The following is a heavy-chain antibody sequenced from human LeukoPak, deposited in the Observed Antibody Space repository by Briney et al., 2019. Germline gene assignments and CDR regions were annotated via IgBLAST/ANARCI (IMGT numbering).Heavy chain of an antibody. J-gene: IGHJ4*02. CDR1: GGSISSGGYY. V-gene: IGHV4-61*02. Sequence: SETLSLTCTVSGGSISSGGYYWTWVRQPAGKGLEGIGRTYTSGYTNYNPSLKSRVTISVDTSKNQFSLKLSSVTAADTAVYYCAIPREGLRNLRAFDYWGQGTLVTVSS. D-gene: IGHD5-12*01. CDR2: TYTSGYT. CDR3: AIPREGLRNLRAFDY.